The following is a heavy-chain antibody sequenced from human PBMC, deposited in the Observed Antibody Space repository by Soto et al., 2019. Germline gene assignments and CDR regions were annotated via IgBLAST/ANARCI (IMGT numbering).Heavy chain of an antibody. CDR3: ARGGYRTLAWFDP. CDR1: GGSISNHY. D-gene: IGHD6-13*01. Sequence: KPSATLSLTCTVSGGSISNHYWSWIRQSPGKGLEWIANIYHSGTTNYNLYLKGRVTISIDSSKNQVSLKLNSVTAADTAVYYCARGGYRTLAWFDPWGQGTLVTVSS. CDR2: IYHSGTT. J-gene: IGHJ5*02. V-gene: IGHV4-59*11.